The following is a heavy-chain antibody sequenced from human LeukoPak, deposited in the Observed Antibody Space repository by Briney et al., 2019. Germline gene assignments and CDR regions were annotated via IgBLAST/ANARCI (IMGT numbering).Heavy chain of an antibody. V-gene: IGHV3-7*01. CDR2: IRQDGSEK. Sequence: GGSLRLSCEVSGFTFTDYWMNWVRQAPGKGPECVASIRQDGSEKTYVDSVKGRFTISRDNTKNSLSLQLNGLRAEDTAVYYCARDGTAAGLYFDLWGQGTLVTVSS. CDR1: GFTFTDYW. J-gene: IGHJ4*01. CDR3: ARDGTAAGLYFDL. D-gene: IGHD6-13*01.